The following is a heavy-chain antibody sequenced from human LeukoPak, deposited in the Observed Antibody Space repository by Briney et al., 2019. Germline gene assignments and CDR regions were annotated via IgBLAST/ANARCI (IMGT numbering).Heavy chain of an antibody. J-gene: IGHJ5*02. CDR1: GGSFSGYY. CDR3: ARGRGRWVTTGWFDP. V-gene: IGHV4-34*01. Sequence: SETLSLTCAVYGGSFSGYYWSGIRQPPGRGREWIGEINHSGSTNYNPSLKSRVTISVDTSKNQFSLKLSSVTAADTAVYYCARGRGRWVTTGWFDPWGQGTLVTVSS. CDR2: INHSGST. D-gene: IGHD4-17*01.